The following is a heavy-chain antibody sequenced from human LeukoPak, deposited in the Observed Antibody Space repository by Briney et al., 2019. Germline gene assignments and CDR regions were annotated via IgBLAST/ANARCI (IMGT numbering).Heavy chain of an antibody. V-gene: IGHV1-2*02. Sequence: ASVKVSCTASGYAFTDYYLNWVRQAPGQGLEWMGWISPYSGATHYAQVFQGRVTMTRDTSISTAYMEVSRLRSDDTAVYYCARSMTTATWDYWGQGTLVTVSS. CDR3: ARSMTTATWDY. CDR1: GYAFTDYY. D-gene: IGHD4-17*01. J-gene: IGHJ4*02. CDR2: ISPYSGAT.